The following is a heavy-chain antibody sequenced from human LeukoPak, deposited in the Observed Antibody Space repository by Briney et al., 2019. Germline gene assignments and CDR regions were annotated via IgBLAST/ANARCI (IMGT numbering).Heavy chain of an antibody. D-gene: IGHD5-24*01. V-gene: IGHV3-30-3*01. CDR2: ISYDGSNK. CDR3: ARDTRDDYFDY. Sequence: GGSLRLSCAASGFTFITLPMHWVGRAPGKGRGGVAVISYDGSNKYYADSVKGRFTISRDNSKNTLYLQMNSLRAEDTAVYYCARDTRDDYFDYWGQGTLVTVSS. J-gene: IGHJ4*02. CDR1: GFTFITLP.